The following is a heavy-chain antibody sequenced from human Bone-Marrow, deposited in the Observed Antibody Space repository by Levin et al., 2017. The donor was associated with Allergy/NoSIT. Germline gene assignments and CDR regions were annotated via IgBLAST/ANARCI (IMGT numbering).Heavy chain of an antibody. CDR3: ATSLRHDYGDYVGFDYYGMDV. J-gene: IGHJ6*02. D-gene: IGHD4-17*01. V-gene: IGHV3-11*01. Sequence: GESLKISCAASGFTFSDYYMSWIRQAPGKGLEWVSYISSSGSTIYYADSVKGRFTISRDNAKNSLYLQMNSLRAEDTAVYYCATSLRHDYGDYVGFDYYGMDVWGQGTTVTVSS. CDR1: GFTFSDYY. CDR2: ISSSGSTI.